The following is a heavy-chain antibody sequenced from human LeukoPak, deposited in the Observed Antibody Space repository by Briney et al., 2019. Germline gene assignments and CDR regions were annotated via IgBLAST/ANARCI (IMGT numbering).Heavy chain of an antibody. CDR2: IHTSGST. D-gene: IGHD3-3*01. J-gene: IGHJ4*02. CDR3: ARDPEGHGYYFDY. Sequence: SETLSLTCTVSGGSTSNYFCTWLRQSAGKGLEWIGRIHTSGSTNYNPSLKSRVSMSVDTSKNQFSLKLSPVTAADTAVYYCARDPEGHGYYFDYWGQGALVTVYS. CDR1: GGSTSNYF. V-gene: IGHV4-4*07.